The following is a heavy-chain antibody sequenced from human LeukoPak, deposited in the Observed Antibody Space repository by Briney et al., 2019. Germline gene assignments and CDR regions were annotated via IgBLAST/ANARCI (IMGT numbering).Heavy chain of an antibody. CDR2: IKSKTDGGTT. D-gene: IGHD3-10*01. CDR1: GFTFSNAW. CDR3: TTDWAMVRGVTDAFDI. J-gene: IGHJ3*02. V-gene: IGHV3-15*01. Sequence: GGSLRLSCAASGFTFSNAWMSWVRQAPGKGLEWVGRIKSKTDGGTTDYAAPVKGRFTISRDDSENTLYLQMNSLKTEDTAVYYCTTDWAMVRGVTDAFDIWGQGTMVTVSS.